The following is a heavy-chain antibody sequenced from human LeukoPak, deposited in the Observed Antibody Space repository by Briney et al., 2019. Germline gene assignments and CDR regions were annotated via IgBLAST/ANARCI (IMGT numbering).Heavy chain of an antibody. CDR1: GYTFTSYD. CDR2: MNPNSGNT. V-gene: IGHV1-8*01. Sequence: EASVKVSCKASGYTFTSYDINWVRQATGQGLEWMGWMNPNSGNTGYAQKFQGRVTMTRNTSISTAYTELSSLRSEDTAVYYCARGGSSGWYVFTDYWGQGTLVTVSS. J-gene: IGHJ4*02. CDR3: ARGGSSGWYVFTDY. D-gene: IGHD6-19*01.